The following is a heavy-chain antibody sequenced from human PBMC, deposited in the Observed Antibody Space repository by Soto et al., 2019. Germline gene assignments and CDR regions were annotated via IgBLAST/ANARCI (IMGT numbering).Heavy chain of an antibody. CDR1: GYTLTELS. Sequence: QVQLVQSGAEVKKPGASVKVSCKVSGYTLTELSMHWVRQAPGKGLEWMGGFDPEDGETIYAQKFQGRVTMTEDTSTATAYMELSSLRSEDTAVYYCATDQSYGDYSRYYYYGMDVWGQGTTVTVSS. CDR3: ATDQSYGDYSRYYYYGMDV. J-gene: IGHJ6*02. D-gene: IGHD4-17*01. CDR2: FDPEDGET. V-gene: IGHV1-24*01.